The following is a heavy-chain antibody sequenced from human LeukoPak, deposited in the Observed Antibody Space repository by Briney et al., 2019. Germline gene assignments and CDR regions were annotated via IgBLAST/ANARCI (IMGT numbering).Heavy chain of an antibody. CDR1: GYTFTSYG. Sequence: ASVTVSCKASGYTFTSYGISWVRQAPGQGLEWMGWISAYNGNTNYAQKLQGRVTMTTDTSTSTAYMELGSLRSDDTAVYYCARDDQQHPNWFDPWGQGTLVTVSS. V-gene: IGHV1-18*01. CDR3: ARDDQQHPNWFDP. CDR2: ISAYNGNT. J-gene: IGHJ5*02. D-gene: IGHD6-13*01.